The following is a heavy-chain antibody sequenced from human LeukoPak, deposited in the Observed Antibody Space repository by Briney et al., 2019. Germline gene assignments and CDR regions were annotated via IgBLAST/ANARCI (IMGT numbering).Heavy chain of an antibody. Sequence: PGGSLRLSCAASGFTYSSYGMHWVRQAPGKELEWVAVVSYAGTNKYYADSVKGRFTISRDNSKNTLYLQMNSLRAEDTAVYYCARDISSRYYDLWGQGTLVTVSS. J-gene: IGHJ4*02. D-gene: IGHD3-22*01. CDR3: ARDISSRYYDL. CDR2: VSYAGTNK. CDR1: GFTYSSYG. V-gene: IGHV3-33*01.